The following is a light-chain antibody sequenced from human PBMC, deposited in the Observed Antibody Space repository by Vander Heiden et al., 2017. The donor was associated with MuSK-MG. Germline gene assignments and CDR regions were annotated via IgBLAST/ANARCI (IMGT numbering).Light chain of an antibody. J-gene: IGLJ1*01. CDR1: SSEVGSYNL. Sequence: QSALPQPASVSGSPGQSFTISCTGTSSEVGSYNLVSCYQQHPGNAPILMSYEVSKRPSGVSNRFSASKSGTTASPTTSGLQAEDEAYYYFSLYAGSSIYVFGTGTKVTVL. V-gene: IGLV2-23*02. CDR2: EVS. CDR3: SLYAGSSIYV.